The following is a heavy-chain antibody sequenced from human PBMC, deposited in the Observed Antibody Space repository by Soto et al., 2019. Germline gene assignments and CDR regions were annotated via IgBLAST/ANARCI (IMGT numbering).Heavy chain of an antibody. J-gene: IGHJ4*02. CDR1: GFTFSDYY. V-gene: IGHV3-11*06. D-gene: IGHD5-18*01. Sequence: PGGSLRLSCAASGFTFSDYYMSWIRQAPGKGLEWVSYISSSSSYTNYADSVKGRLTISRDNAKNSLYLQMNSLRAEDTAVYYCARGFTGMQLWTPPGYWGQGTLVTVSS. CDR3: ARGFTGMQLWTPPGY. CDR2: ISSSSSYT.